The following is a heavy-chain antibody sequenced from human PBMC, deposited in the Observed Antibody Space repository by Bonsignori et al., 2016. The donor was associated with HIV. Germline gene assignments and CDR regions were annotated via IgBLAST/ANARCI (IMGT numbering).Heavy chain of an antibody. CDR1: GFTFSTYS. CDR3: AREGSGSAWYLDYFDY. D-gene: IGHD6-19*01. CDR2: ISSGGSPK. V-gene: IGHV3-48*02. J-gene: IGHJ4*02. Sequence: GGSLRLSCAASGFTFSTYSFSWVRQAPGEGLEWVSYISSGGSPKYYADSVKGRFTISRDNAKNSLYLQMNSLRDEDTAVYYCAREGSGSAWYLDYFDYWGPGNPGHRLL.